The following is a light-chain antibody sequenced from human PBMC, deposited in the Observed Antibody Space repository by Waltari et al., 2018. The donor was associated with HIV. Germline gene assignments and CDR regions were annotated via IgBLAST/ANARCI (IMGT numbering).Light chain of an antibody. V-gene: IGLV2-8*01. CDR2: EVL. Sequence: QSALTQPPSASGSPGQSVTISCTGTSSDIGDYDYVSWYQHQPGEAPKLLIYEVLNGPSGVPHCFSGSKSGNTASLTVSGLQAEDEADYYCSSYGGNSNVIFGGGTKLTVL. CDR1: SSDIGDYDY. J-gene: IGLJ2*01. CDR3: SSYGGNSNVI.